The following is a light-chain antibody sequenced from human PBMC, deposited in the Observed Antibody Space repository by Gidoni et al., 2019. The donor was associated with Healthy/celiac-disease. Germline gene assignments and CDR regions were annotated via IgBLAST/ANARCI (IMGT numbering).Light chain of an antibody. Sequence: SSEPTQDPAVSVALGQTVRITCQGDSLRSYYASWYQQKPGQATVLVIYGKNNRPSGIPDRFSGSSSGNTASLTITGAQAEDEADYYCNSRDSSGNHPFGGGTKLTVL. J-gene: IGLJ2*01. V-gene: IGLV3-19*01. CDR3: NSRDSSGNHP. CDR2: GKN. CDR1: SLRSYY.